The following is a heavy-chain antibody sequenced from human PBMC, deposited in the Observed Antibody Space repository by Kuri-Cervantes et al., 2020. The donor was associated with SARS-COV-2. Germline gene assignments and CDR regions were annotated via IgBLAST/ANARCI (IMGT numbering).Heavy chain of an antibody. J-gene: IGHJ3*02. Sequence: ASVNVSCKASGYTFTSYDINWVRQAPGQGLEWMGWISAYNGNTNYAQKLQGRVTMPTDASTSTAYMELRSLRSDDTAVYYCARHCGTNDDFDIWGQGTMVTVSS. CDR2: ISAYNGNT. V-gene: IGHV1-18*01. CDR1: GYTFTSYD. CDR3: ARHCGTNDDFDI. D-gene: IGHD2-21*02.